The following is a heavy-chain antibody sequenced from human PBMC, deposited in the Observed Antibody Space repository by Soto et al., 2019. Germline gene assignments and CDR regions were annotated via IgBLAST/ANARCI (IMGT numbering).Heavy chain of an antibody. CDR2: IYYSGST. V-gene: IGHV4-59*01. J-gene: IGHJ4*02. D-gene: IGHD5-12*01. CDR1: GGSISSYY. CDR3: ARQRRGYSGYDRFYYFDY. Sequence: QVQLQESGPGLVKPSETLSLTCTVSGGSISSYYWSWIRQPPGKGLEWIGYIYYSGSTNYNPSLTRRVTISVDTSKNQFSLKLSSVTAADTAVYYCARQRRGYSGYDRFYYFDYWGQGTLVTVSS.